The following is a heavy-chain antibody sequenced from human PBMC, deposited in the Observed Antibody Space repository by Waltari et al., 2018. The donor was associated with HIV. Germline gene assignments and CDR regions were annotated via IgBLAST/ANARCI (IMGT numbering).Heavy chain of an antibody. CDR3: ARKCYDFWSGPIPHYYYYGMDV. V-gene: IGHV3-7*01. CDR2: IKQDGSEK. D-gene: IGHD3-3*01. Sequence: EVQLVESGGGLVQPGGSLRLSCAASGFTFSSYWMSWVRQAPGTGLEWVANIKQDGSEKYYVDSVKGRFTISRDNAKNSLYLQMNSLRAEDTAVYYCARKCYDFWSGPIPHYYYYGMDVWGQGTTVTVSS. J-gene: IGHJ6*02. CDR1: GFTFSSYW.